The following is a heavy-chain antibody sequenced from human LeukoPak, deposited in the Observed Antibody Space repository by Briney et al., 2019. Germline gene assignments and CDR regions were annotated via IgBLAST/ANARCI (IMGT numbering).Heavy chain of an antibody. D-gene: IGHD4-17*01. CDR1: GYTFTGYY. J-gene: IGHJ5*02. V-gene: IGHV1-2*02. CDR2: INPNSGGT. CDR3: ARGASGVYTVTTSWFDP. Sequence: GASVKVSCKASGYTFTGYYMHWVRQAPGQGLEWMGWINPNSGGTNYAQRFQGRVTMTRDTSISTAYMELSRLKSDDTAVYYCARGASGVYTVTTSWFDPWGQGTLVTLSS.